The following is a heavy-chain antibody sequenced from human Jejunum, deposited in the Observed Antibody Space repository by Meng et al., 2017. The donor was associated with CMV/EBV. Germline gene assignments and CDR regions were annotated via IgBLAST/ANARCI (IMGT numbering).Heavy chain of an antibody. Sequence: CTVSGGSTNTYYWTWIRQPPGKGLEWIGYIYYSGSTNCNPSLKSRVTISLDTSKNQFSLKLNSVTAADTAVYYCARVFGPRYFDYWGQGTLVTVSS. D-gene: IGHD3-3*01. CDR3: ARVFGPRYFDY. CDR2: IYYSGST. J-gene: IGHJ4*02. CDR1: GGSTNTYY. V-gene: IGHV4-59*01.